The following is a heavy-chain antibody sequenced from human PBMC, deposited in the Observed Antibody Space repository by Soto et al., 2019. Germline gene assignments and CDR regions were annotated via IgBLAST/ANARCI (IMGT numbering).Heavy chain of an antibody. CDR3: ALTPAYSSGWYGGH. Sequence: GGSLRLSCAASGFTVSSNYMSWVRQAPGKGLEWVSVIYSGGSTYYADSVKGRFTISRDNSKNTLYLQMNSLRAEDTAVYYCALTPAYSSGWYGGHWGQGTLVTVSS. V-gene: IGHV3-66*01. CDR2: IYSGGST. J-gene: IGHJ4*02. D-gene: IGHD6-19*01. CDR1: GFTVSSNY.